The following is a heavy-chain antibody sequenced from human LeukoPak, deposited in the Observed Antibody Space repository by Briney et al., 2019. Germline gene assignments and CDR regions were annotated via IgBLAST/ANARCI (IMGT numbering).Heavy chain of an antibody. CDR1: GFTYNNYG. CDR3: VKDVSTGWSFDS. V-gene: IGHV3-30*02. CDR2: ISYDGSDK. D-gene: IGHD6-19*01. J-gene: IGHJ4*02. Sequence: GGSLRLSCAASGFTYNNYGMHWVRQAPGKGLEWVTFISYDGSDKSYADSVKGRFIISRDNSKKTLYVQMNSLTTGDTAVYYCVKDVSTGWSFDSWGQGTLVTVSS.